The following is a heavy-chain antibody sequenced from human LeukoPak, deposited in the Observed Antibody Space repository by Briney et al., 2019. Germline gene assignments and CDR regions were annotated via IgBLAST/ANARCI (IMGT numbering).Heavy chain of an antibody. D-gene: IGHD3-10*01. CDR1: GGSISSSSYY. CDR3: ARQLLWFGELADY. J-gene: IGHJ4*02. V-gene: IGHV4-39*01. Sequence: PSETLSLTCTVSGGSISSSSYYWGWIRQPPGKGLEWIGSIYYSGSTYYNPSLKSRVTISVDTSKNQFSLKLSSVTAADTAVYHCARQLLWFGELADYWGQGTLVTVSS. CDR2: IYYSGST.